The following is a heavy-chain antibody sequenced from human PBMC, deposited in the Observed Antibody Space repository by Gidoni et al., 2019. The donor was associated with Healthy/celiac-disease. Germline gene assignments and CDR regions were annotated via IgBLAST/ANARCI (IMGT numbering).Heavy chain of an antibody. J-gene: IGHJ5*02. Sequence: QVQLVESGGGVAQSGRFLRPPCAAPCLTFSSYAMHWVRQAPGKGLEWVAVISYDGSNKYYADSVKGRFTISRDNSKNTLDLQMNSLGAEDTAVYYCARWEYDYIWGGPLPWGQGTLVTVSS. D-gene: IGHD3-16*01. CDR3: ARWEYDYIWGGPLP. CDR2: ISYDGSNK. V-gene: IGHV3-30-3*01. CDR1: CLTFSSYA.